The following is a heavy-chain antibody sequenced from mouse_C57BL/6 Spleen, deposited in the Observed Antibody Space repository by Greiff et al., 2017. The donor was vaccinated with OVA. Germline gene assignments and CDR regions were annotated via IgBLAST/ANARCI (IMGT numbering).Heavy chain of an antibody. D-gene: IGHD1-1*01. J-gene: IGHJ1*03. CDR1: GFSLTSYG. CDR2: IWSGGST. CDR3: SLMDYGSIYVRYFDF. Sequence: QVQLKESGPGLVQPSQSLSITCTVSGFSLTSYGVHWVRQSPGKGLEWLGVIWSGGSTDYNAAFISRLRISKDNSKSQVFFKMNLLLSDYPAISYCSLMDYGSIYVRYFDFWGTGPTVTVSS. V-gene: IGHV2-2*01.